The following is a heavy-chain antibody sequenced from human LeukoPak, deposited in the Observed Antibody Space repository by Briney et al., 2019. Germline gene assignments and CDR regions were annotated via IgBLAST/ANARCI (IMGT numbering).Heavy chain of an antibody. CDR1: GYTFTAYS. CDR2: MNPNSGGT. J-gene: IGHJ4*02. Sequence: ASVKVSCKASGYTFTAYSMHWVRQAPGQGPEWMGWMNPNSGGTNYAQKFQGRVTMTRDTSITTAYMELSSLRSDDTAVYYCAPRRVAADKGFDYWGQGTLVTVSS. CDR3: APRRVAADKGFDY. D-gene: IGHD6-19*01. V-gene: IGHV1-2*02.